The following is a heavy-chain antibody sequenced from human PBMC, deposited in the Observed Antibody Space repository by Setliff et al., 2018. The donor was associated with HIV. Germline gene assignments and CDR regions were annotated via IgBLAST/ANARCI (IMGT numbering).Heavy chain of an antibody. D-gene: IGHD3-3*01. J-gene: IGHJ6*02. CDR1: GFTFSNYG. V-gene: IGHV3-30*02. CDR2: IWNDGSNK. CDR3: AKDTGDNDFWSGYRNYYGMDV. Sequence: QAGGSLRLSCAASGFTFSNYGMHWVRQAPGKGLEWVAVIWNDGSNKYYADSAKGRFTISRDNSKNTLYLEMNSLRAEDTAVYYCAKDTGDNDFWSGYRNYYGMDVWGQGTTVTVSS.